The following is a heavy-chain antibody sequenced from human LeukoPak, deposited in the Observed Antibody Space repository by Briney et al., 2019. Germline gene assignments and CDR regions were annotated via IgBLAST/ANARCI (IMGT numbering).Heavy chain of an antibody. CDR2: ISASGAVT. Sequence: GRSLRLSCAASGFSFSSYEMNWVRQAPGKGLEWISYISASGAVTRYADSMEGRFTISRDNAKNSLYLEVNSLRGEDTAVYYCARDGTPNYGTGWVYMDVWGKGTTVTVSS. V-gene: IGHV3-48*03. J-gene: IGHJ6*04. CDR1: GFSFSSYE. D-gene: IGHD6-25*01. CDR3: ARDGTPNYGTGWVYMDV.